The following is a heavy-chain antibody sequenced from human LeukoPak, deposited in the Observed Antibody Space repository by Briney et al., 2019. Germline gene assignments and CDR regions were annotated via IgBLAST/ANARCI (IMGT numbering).Heavy chain of an antibody. Sequence: SETLPLTCTVSGGSISSGGYYWSWIRQHPGKGLEWIGYIYYSGSTNYNPSLKSRVTISVDTSKNQFSLKLSSVTAADTAVYYCAKHEAVAGPEAEYFQHWGQGTLVTVSS. CDR1: GGSISSGGYY. V-gene: IGHV4-61*08. CDR2: IYYSGST. D-gene: IGHD6-19*01. CDR3: AKHEAVAGPEAEYFQH. J-gene: IGHJ1*01.